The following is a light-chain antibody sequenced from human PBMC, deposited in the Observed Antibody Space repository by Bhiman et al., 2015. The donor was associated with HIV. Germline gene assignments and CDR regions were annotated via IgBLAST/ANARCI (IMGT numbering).Light chain of an antibody. CDR1: SSDVGGYDY. Sequence: QSALTQPASVSGAPGQSITISCTGTSSDVGGYDYVSWYQQYPGNAPKLLIYEVTKRPSGVSDRFSASKSGNTASLTISGLLAEDEADYYCCAYTGTSAPWVFGGGTKLTVL. CDR3: CAYTGTSAPWV. CDR2: EVT. V-gene: IGLV2-23*02. J-gene: IGLJ3*02.